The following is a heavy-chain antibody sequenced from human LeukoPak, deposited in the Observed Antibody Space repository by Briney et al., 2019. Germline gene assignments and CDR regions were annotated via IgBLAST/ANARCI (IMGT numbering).Heavy chain of an antibody. D-gene: IGHD3-16*01. CDR1: GGSISSGDYY. J-gene: IGHJ5*02. CDR2: IYYSGST. CDR3: ASQIPGFWGEPGWFDP. V-gene: IGHV4-30-4*08. Sequence: PSQTLSLTCTVSGGSISSGDYYWSWIRQPPGKGLEWIGYIYYSGSTYYNPSLKSRVTISVDTSKNQFSLKLSSVTAADTAVYYCASQIPGFWGEPGWFDPWGQGTLVTVYS.